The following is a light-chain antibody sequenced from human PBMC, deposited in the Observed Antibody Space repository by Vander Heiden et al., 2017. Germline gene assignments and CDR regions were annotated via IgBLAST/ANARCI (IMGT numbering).Light chain of an antibody. J-gene: IGKJ4*01. CDR3: QQYCSSPRS. Sequence: DIVMTQSPDSLAVSLGERDPITCKSSQSVLYNSNNKTYLAWYQQKPGQPPRLLIYGASTRDSGVPDRFSGSGSGTDFTLTISRLEAEDFAVYYCQQYCSSPRSFGRGTKVEIK. CDR2: GAS. CDR1: QSVLYNSNNKTY. V-gene: IGKV4-1*01.